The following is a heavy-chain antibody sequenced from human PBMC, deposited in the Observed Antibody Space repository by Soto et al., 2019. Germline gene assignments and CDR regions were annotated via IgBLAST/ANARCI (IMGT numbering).Heavy chain of an antibody. V-gene: IGHV1-8*01. J-gene: IGHJ6*02. CDR3: ARERRGMDV. CDR2: MNPNSGNT. CDR1: GYTFTSYD. Sequence: QVQLVQSGAEVKKPGASVKVSCKASGYTFTSYDINWVRQATGQGLEWMGWMNPNSGNTGLAQKFEGRVNMPRNTSIRTAYMELSSLRSEDTAVYYGARERRGMDVWGQGTTVTVSS.